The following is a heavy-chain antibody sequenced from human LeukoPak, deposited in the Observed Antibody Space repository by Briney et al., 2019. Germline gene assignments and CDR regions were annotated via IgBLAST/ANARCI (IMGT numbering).Heavy chain of an antibody. V-gene: IGHV4-59*01. Sequence: SETLSLTCTVSGGSISSYYWSWIRQPPGKGLEWIGYIYYSGSTNYNPSLKSRVTISVDTSKNQFSLKLSSVTAADTAVYYCARTGEFGDLGGWFDPWGQGTLVTVSS. J-gene: IGHJ5*02. CDR1: GGSISSYY. D-gene: IGHD3-10*01. CDR2: IYYSGST. CDR3: ARTGEFGDLGGWFDP.